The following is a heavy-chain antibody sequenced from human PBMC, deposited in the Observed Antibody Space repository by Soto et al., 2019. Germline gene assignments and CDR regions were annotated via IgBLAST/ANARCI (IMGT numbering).Heavy chain of an antibody. D-gene: IGHD6-13*01. CDR3: ARDGLFYSSSWYPGLDI. Sequence: GASVKVSCKASGYTFPSYGISWVRQAPGQGLEWKGRISAYNGKTKNAQKNQGRVKKTTNTTTSTAYKKLRSLRNDDTAVYYCARDGLFYSSSWYPGLDIWGQGTMVTVS. J-gene: IGHJ3*02. CDR2: ISAYNGKT. CDR1: GYTFPSYG. V-gene: IGHV1-18*01.